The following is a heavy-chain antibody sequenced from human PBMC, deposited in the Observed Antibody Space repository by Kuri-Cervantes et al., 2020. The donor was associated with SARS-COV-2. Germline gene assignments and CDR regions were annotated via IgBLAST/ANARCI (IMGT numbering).Heavy chain of an antibody. Sequence: GESLKISCAASGFTFSSYAMSWIRQAPGKGLEWVSAISGSGGSTYYADPVKGRFTISRDNSKNTLYLQMNSLRAEDTAVYYCAKDHPSGSYLNYFDYWGQGTLVTVSS. CDR1: GFTFSSYA. CDR2: ISGSGGST. J-gene: IGHJ4*02. CDR3: AKDHPSGSYLNYFDY. D-gene: IGHD1-26*01. V-gene: IGHV3-23*01.